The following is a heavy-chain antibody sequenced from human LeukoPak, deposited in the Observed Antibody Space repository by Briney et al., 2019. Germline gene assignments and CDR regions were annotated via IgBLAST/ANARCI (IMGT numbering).Heavy chain of an antibody. CDR3: ATHSLYYYDSSGYPLDY. Sequence: ASVKVSCKVSGYTLTELSMHWVRQAPGKGLEWMGGFDPEDGETIYAQKFQGRVTMTEDTSTDTAYMELSSLRSEDTAVYYCATHSLYYYDSSGYPLDYWGQGTLVTVSS. D-gene: IGHD3-22*01. J-gene: IGHJ4*02. CDR2: FDPEDGET. CDR1: GYTLTELS. V-gene: IGHV1-24*01.